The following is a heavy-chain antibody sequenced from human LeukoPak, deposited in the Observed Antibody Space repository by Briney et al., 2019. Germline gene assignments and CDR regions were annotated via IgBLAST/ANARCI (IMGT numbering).Heavy chain of an antibody. CDR1: GFTFTNYG. J-gene: IGHJ4*02. V-gene: IGHV3-30*02. D-gene: IGHD2-21*01. CDR3: AKADGSDDLAF. Sequence: GGSLRLSCVASGFTFTNYGLHWVRQAPGKGLEWVAYIQYDGTNKYYADSVKGRFTISGDNSKNTLYIQMNSLRPEDTAVYYCAKADGSDDLAFWGQGTLVTVSS. CDR2: IQYDGTNK.